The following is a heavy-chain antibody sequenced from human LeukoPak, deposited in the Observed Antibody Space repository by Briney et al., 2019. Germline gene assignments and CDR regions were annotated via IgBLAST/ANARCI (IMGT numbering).Heavy chain of an antibody. J-gene: IGHJ4*02. Sequence: ASVKVSCKASGYTFTSYGISWVRQAPGQGLEWMGWISSYNGNTNYAQKLQGRVTMTTDTSTSAAYMELRSLRSDDTAAYYCARELLGQFDYWGQGTLVTVSS. CDR1: GYTFTSYG. CDR2: ISSYNGNT. CDR3: ARELLGQFDY. D-gene: IGHD3-10*01. V-gene: IGHV1-18*01.